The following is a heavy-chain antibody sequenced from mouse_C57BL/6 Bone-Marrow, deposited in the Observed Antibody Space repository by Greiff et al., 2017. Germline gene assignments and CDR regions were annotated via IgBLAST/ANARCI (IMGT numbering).Heavy chain of an antibody. J-gene: IGHJ2*01. V-gene: IGHV1-52*01. CDR1: GYTFTSYW. CDR3: ASGGSWHYFDC. Sequence: QVQLQQPGAELVRPGSSVKLSCKASGYTFTSYWMHWVKQRPIQGLEWIGNIDPSDSETHYNQKFKDKATLTVDKSSSTAYMQLSSLTSEDSAVYYCASGGSWHYFDCWGQGTTLTVSS. CDR2: IDPSDSET.